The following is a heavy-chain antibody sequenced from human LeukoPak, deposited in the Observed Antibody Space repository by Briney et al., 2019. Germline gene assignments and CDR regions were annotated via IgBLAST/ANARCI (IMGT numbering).Heavy chain of an antibody. CDR3: EINQLVRAFDI. V-gene: IGHV1-8*01. CDR1: GYTFTSYD. CDR2: MNPNSGNT. J-gene: IGHJ3*02. Sequence: ASVKVSCKASGYTFTSYDINWVRQATGQGLEWMGWMNPNSGNTCYAQKFQGRVTMTRNTSISTAYMELSSLRSEDTAVYYCEINQLVRAFDIWGQGTMVTVSS. D-gene: IGHD6-13*01.